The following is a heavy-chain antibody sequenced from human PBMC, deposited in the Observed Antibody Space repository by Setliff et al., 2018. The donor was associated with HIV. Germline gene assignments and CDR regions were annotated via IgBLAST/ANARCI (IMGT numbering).Heavy chain of an antibody. CDR3: ARDPSSGIYYDSSGQYFQN. V-gene: IGHV1-18*01. D-gene: IGHD3-22*01. J-gene: IGHJ1*01. Sequence: ASVKVSCKASGYTFTSYGISWVRQAPGQGLEWMGWISAYNGNTNYAQKLQGRVSMTIDTSTSTAYMGLRSLRPDDTAVYFCARDPSSGIYYDSSGQYFQNWGQGTLVTVSS. CDR2: ISAYNGNT. CDR1: GYTFTSYG.